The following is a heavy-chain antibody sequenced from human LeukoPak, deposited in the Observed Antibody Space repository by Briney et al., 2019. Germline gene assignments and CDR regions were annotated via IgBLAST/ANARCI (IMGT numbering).Heavy chain of an antibody. CDR2: IYTSGST. CDR3: ARVSLDYDFWSGSALEDYYYGMDV. Sequence: SETLSLTCTVSGGSISSDYWSWIRQPAGKGLEWIGRIYTSGSTNYNPSLKSRVTMSVDTSKNQFSLKLSSVTAADTAVYYCARVSLDYDFWSGSALEDYYYGMDVWGQGTTVTVSS. CDR1: GGSISSDY. J-gene: IGHJ6*02. D-gene: IGHD3-3*01. V-gene: IGHV4-4*07.